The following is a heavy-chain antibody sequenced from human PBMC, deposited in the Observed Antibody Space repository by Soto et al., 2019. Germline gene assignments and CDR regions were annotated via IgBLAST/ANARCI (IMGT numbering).Heavy chain of an antibody. CDR3: AKNGRAAAMYNWFAP. Sequence: EVQLLESGGGLVQPGGSLRLSCTGSGFTFSSYAMNWVRQAPGKGLECVSTISGSGGTTYYADSVNGRFTISRDNSKNTLYLQMSSLRAEDTAVYYCAKNGRAAAMYNWFAPWGQGTLVTVSS. CDR2: ISGSGGTT. CDR1: GFTFSSYA. J-gene: IGHJ5*02. D-gene: IGHD6-13*01. V-gene: IGHV3-23*01.